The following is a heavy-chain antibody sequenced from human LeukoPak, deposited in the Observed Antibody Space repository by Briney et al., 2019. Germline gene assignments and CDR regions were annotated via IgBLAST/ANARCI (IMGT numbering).Heavy chain of an antibody. V-gene: IGHV3-23*01. J-gene: IGHJ6*03. D-gene: IGHD6-25*01. CDR3: ATGYQYYDYYYMDV. CDR2: ITASGDNT. Sequence: PGGSLRLSCAASGFTFSSYAVSWVRQAPGKGMERVSGITASGDNTYYADSVKGRFNISRDNSKSTLYLQMNSPRAEDTAVYYCATGYQYYDYYYMDVWGKGTTVTISS. CDR1: GFTFSSYA.